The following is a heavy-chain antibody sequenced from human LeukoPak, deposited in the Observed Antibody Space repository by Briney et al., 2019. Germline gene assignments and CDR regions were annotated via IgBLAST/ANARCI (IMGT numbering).Heavy chain of an antibody. V-gene: IGHV1-46*01. CDR1: GYIFTDYY. CDR2: INPSGGST. J-gene: IGHJ1*01. Sequence: GASVKVSCKASGYIFTDYYIHWVRQAPGQGLKWMGLINPSGGSTTYAQKFQGRVTVTRDTSTSTVYMELSSLRSEDTAVYYCARYGLVATSVLCFQYWGQGTLVTVSS. D-gene: IGHD6-19*01. CDR3: ARYGLVATSVLCFQY.